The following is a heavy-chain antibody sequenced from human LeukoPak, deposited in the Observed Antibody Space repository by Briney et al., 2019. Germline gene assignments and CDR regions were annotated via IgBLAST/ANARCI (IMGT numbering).Heavy chain of an antibody. J-gene: IGHJ6*03. Sequence: GGSLRLSCAASGFTFSSYAMHWVRRAPGKGLEWVAVISYDGSNKYYADSVKGRFTNSRDNSKNTLYLQMNSLRAEDTAVYYCARPFKVRSYMDVWGKGTTVTVSS. CDR1: GFTFSSYA. V-gene: IGHV3-30*04. CDR2: ISYDGSNK. CDR3: ARPFKVRSYMDV.